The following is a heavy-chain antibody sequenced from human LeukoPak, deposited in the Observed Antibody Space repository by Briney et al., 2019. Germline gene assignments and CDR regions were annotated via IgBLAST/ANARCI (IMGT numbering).Heavy chain of an antibody. D-gene: IGHD1-26*01. CDR3: ARHKVGASNFDY. CDR1: GGSISSSSFH. J-gene: IGHJ4*02. CDR2: IFYSGST. Sequence: SETLSLTCTVSGGSISSSSFHWGWIRQPPGKGLEWIVTIFYSGSTYYNPSLKSRVTISVDTSKNQFSLKVSSVTAAETAVYYCARHKVGASNFDYWGQGTLVTVSS. V-gene: IGHV4-39*01.